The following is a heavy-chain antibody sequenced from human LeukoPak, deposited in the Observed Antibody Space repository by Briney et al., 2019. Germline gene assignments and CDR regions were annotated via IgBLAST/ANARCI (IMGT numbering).Heavy chain of an antibody. J-gene: IGHJ5*02. D-gene: IGHD5-18*01. V-gene: IGHV4-59*01. CDR2: IYYSGST. CDR3: ARDRGYSYGWEWFDP. Sequence: SSETLSLTCTVSGGSISSYYWSWIRQPPGKGLEWFGYIYYSGSTSYNPSLKSRVTISVDTSKNQFSLKLSSVTAADTAVYYCARDRGYSYGWEWFDPWGQGTLVTVSS. CDR1: GGSISSYY.